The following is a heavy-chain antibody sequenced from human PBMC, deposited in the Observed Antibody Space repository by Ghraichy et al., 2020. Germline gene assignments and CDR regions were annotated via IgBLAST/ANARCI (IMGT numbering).Heavy chain of an antibody. Sequence: GESLNISCAASGFTFSGYSMNWVRQAPGKGLEWVSSISSSSTYIYYADSVKGRFTISRDNAKNSLYLQMNSLRGEDTAVYYCARGSHWFDPWGQGTLVTVSS. CDR3: ARGSHWFDP. J-gene: IGHJ5*02. CDR1: GFTFSGYS. CDR2: ISSSSTYI. V-gene: IGHV3-21*01.